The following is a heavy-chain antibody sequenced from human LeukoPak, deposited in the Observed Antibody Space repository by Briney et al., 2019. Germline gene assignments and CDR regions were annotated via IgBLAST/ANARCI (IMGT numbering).Heavy chain of an antibody. V-gene: IGHV3-48*01. CDR1: GSTFSHYS. J-gene: IGHJ5*02. D-gene: IGHD1-1*01. CDR3: ARLGLEVGGPNWFDP. Sequence: PGGSLRLSCAASGSTFSHYSMTWVRQASGKGLEWVSYIGPGSSTIYHADSVKGRFTISRDDAMNSLYLQMNSLRVEDTAVYYCARLGLEVGGPNWFDPWGQGTLVTVSS. CDR2: IGPGSSTI.